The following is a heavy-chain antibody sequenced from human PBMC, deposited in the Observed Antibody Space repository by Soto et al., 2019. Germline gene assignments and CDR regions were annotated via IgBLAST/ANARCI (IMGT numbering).Heavy chain of an antibody. D-gene: IGHD3-22*01. CDR2: IIPIFGTA. Sequence: GASVKVSCKASGGTFSSYAISWVRQAPGQGLEWMGGIIPIFGTANYAQKFQGRVTITADESTSTAYMELSSLRSEDTAVYYCARAGYYYDSSGYPLPYYYYGMDVWGQGTTVTVSS. CDR3: ARAGYYYDSSGYPLPYYYYGMDV. V-gene: IGHV1-69*13. J-gene: IGHJ6*02. CDR1: GGTFSSYA.